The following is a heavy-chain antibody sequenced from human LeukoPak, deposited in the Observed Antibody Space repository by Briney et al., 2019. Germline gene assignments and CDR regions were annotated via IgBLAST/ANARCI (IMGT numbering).Heavy chain of an antibody. D-gene: IGHD6-19*01. J-gene: IGHJ4*02. CDR2: ISAYNGNT. CDR1: GYTFTSYG. V-gene: IGHV1-18*01. CDR3: ARVVEQWLVLDY. Sequence: ASVKVSCKASGYTFTSYGISWVRQAPGQGLEWMGWISAYNGNTNYAQKLQGRVTMPTDTSTSTAYMELRSLRSDDTAVYYCARVVEQWLVLDYWGQGTLVTVSS.